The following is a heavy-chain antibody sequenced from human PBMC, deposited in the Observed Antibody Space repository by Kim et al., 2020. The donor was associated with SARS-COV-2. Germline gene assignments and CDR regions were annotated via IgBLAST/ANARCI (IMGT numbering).Heavy chain of an antibody. CDR3: ATARVAAGGHYYYYGMEV. CDR1: GFTFNKAW. J-gene: IGHJ6*02. CDR2: IKSETDGGTT. Sequence: GGSLRLSCAASGFTFNKAWMNWVRQAPGKGLEWVGLIKSETDGGTTDYAVPVKGRFTISRDDSQNTLYLQMNSLKTEDTAVYYCATARVAAGGHYYYYGMEVWGQGTTVTVSS. D-gene: IGHD6-13*01. V-gene: IGHV3-15*01.